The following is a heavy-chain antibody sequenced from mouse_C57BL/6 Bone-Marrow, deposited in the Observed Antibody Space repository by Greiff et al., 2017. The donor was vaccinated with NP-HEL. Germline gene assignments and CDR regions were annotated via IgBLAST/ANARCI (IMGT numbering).Heavy chain of an antibody. J-gene: IGHJ4*01. CDR1: GFTFSSYA. CDR2: ISDGGSYS. CDR3: ASDRDYYGSRLCAMDY. Sequence: EVQGVESGGGLVQPGGSLKLSCAASGFTFSSYAMSWVRQTPGTRLEWVATISDGGSYSYYPDNVKGRFTISRANAKNNLYVQMSLLQSEDTAMYYCASDRDYYGSRLCAMDYWGQGTSVTVSS. D-gene: IGHD1-1*01. V-gene: IGHV5-4*01.